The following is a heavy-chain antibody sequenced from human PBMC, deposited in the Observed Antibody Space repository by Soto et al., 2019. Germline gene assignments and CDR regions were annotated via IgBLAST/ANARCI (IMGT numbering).Heavy chain of an antibody. V-gene: IGHV1-18*01. D-gene: IGHD3-22*01. J-gene: IGHJ1*01. CDR1: GYTFISYG. CDR3: ARARHTNLLHYYDTSANFN. CDR2: INTYNGST. Sequence: GASVKVSCKASGYTFISYGISWVRQAPGQGLEWVGWINTYNGSTIYAQKLQGRVTMTTHTSTSTAYMELRSLRSDDTAVYYCARARHTNLLHYYDTSANFNWG.